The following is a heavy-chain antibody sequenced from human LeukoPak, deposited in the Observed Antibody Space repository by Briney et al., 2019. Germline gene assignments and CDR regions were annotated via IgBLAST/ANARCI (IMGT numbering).Heavy chain of an antibody. D-gene: IGHD3-10*01. V-gene: IGHV1-2*02. CDR3: ATAYGSGTDFYY. CDR1: GYTFTDYY. J-gene: IGHJ4*02. CDR2: INPNSGGT. Sequence: ASVKVSCKASGYTFTDYYMHWVRQAPGQGLEWMGWINPNSGGTNYAQKFQGRVTMTRDTSISTAYMELNRLRSDDTAVYYCATAYGSGTDFYYWGQGTLVTVSS.